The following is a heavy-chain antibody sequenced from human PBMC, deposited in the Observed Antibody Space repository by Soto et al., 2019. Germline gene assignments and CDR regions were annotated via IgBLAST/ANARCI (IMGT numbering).Heavy chain of an antibody. CDR1: GGSISSSSYY. J-gene: IGHJ5*02. D-gene: IGHD6-13*01. V-gene: IGHV4-39*01. CDR2: IYYSGST. Sequence: SETLSLTCTVSGGSISSSSYYWGWIRQPPGKGLEWIGSIYYSGSTYYNPSLKSRVTISVDTSKNQFSLKLSSVTAADTAVYYCARLYSSSWYKGFNWFDPWGQGTLVTVSS. CDR3: ARLYSSSWYKGFNWFDP.